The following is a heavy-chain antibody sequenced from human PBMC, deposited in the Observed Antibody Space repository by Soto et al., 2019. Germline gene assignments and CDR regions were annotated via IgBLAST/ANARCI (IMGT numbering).Heavy chain of an antibody. D-gene: IGHD6-19*01. CDR2: LNVGNGNT. Sequence: QVQLVQSGAEEKKPGASVKFSCKVSGYTFISYSIHWVRQAPGQRLEWMGWLNVGNGNTKYSQNFQGRVTITGDKPASTAYMQLSSLRSEDTAVYYCASERWASGSRCLDPWGQGTLVTVSS. CDR3: ASERWASGSRCLDP. J-gene: IGHJ5*02. V-gene: IGHV1-3*05. CDR1: GYTFISYS.